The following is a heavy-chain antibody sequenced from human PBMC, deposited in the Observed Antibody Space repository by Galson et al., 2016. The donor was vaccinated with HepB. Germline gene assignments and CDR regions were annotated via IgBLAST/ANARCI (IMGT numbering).Heavy chain of an antibody. D-gene: IGHD4-17*01. V-gene: IGHV3-11*01. J-gene: IGHJ4*02. CDR2: ISSSGGTI. CDR3: AAGGGRGFSGDYYFDF. Sequence: SLRLSCAASGFTFSHYYMAWIRQAPGKGLECVSYISSSGGTIDYADSVKGRFTMSRDNAEESLNLQMNSLRPDDTALYYCAAGGGRGFSGDYYFDFWGRGTLVTVSS. CDR1: GFTFSHYY.